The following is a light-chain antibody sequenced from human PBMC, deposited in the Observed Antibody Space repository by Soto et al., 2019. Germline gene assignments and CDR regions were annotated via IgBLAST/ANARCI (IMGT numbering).Light chain of an antibody. CDR3: HQRGGWPAT. J-gene: IGKJ1*01. CDR2: DVS. CDR1: HRVGIN. V-gene: IGKV3-11*01. Sequence: EIVLTQSPASLSLSPGERDTLSWRASHRVGINLAWYQQKPGQSPRLLIYDVSNRATGIPARFSGSGAGTDFTLTITSLEPEDFAAYYCHQRGGWPATFGQGTRVEIK.